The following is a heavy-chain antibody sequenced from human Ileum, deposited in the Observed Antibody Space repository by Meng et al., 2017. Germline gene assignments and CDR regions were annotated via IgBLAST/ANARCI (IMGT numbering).Heavy chain of an antibody. CDR3: ARAHWGSLDY. Sequence: HGHLTGFGPRLVSPSENLSLLCTVSGGSIRTRNYKRGWTRQPHGKGLEWIGYAGTNYNPSLKSRVTISVDTSKGQFSLKLTSVTAADTAVYYCARAHWGSLDYWGQGILVTVSS. D-gene: IGHD7-27*01. J-gene: IGHJ4*02. CDR1: GGSIRTRNYK. V-gene: IGHV4-61*01. CDR2: AGT.